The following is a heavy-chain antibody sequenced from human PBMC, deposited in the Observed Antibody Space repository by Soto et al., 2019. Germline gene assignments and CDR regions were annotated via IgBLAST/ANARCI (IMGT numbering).Heavy chain of an antibody. CDR1: GGSFSGYY. V-gene: IGHV4-34*01. D-gene: IGHD6-13*01. J-gene: IGHJ5*02. Sequence: QVQLQQWGAGLLKPSETLSLTCAVYGGSFSGYYWSWIRQPPGKGLEWIGEINHSGSTNYNPSLKSRVTISVDPSTNQFSLNLSSVTAADTAVYYCAGRAIAAAGTSGEFDPWGQGTLVTVSS. CDR2: INHSGST. CDR3: AGRAIAAAGTSGEFDP.